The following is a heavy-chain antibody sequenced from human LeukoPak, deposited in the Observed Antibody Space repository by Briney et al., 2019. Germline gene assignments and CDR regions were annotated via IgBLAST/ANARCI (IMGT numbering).Heavy chain of an antibody. J-gene: IGHJ4*02. V-gene: IGHV3-74*01. CDR2: IKSDGTT. CDR3: ARDRYSCDH. CDR1: GFTFSNYW. D-gene: IGHD5-18*01. Sequence: GGSLRLSCAASGFTFSNYWMHWVRQVPGKGLVWVSYIKSDGTTNYADSVKGRFTISRDNAKSTLFLQMNSLRAEDTALYYCARDRYSCDHWGQGTLVTVSS.